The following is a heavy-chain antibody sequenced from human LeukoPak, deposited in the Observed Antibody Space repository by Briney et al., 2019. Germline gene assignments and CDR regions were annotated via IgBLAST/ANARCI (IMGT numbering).Heavy chain of an antibody. J-gene: IGHJ6*02. D-gene: IGHD5-18*01. CDR3: ARWGIQLWYGMDV. CDR2: ISAYNGNT. V-gene: IGHV1-18*01. CDR1: GYTFTSYG. Sequence: GASVKVSCKASGYTFTSYGISWVRQAPGQGLEWMGWISAYNGNTNYAQKLQGRVTMTTDTSTSTAYVELRSLRSDDTAVYYCARWGIQLWYGMDVWGQGTTVTVSS.